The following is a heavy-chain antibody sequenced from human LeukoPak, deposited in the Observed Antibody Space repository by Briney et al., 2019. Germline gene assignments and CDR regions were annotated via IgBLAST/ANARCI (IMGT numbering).Heavy chain of an antibody. CDR2: INHSGST. J-gene: IGHJ3*02. CDR3: ARDRSQWRYAFDI. V-gene: IGHV4-34*01. CDR1: GGSFSGYY. Sequence: SETLSLTCAVYGGSFSGYYWSWIRQPPGKGLEWIGEINHSGSTNYNPSLKSRVTISVDTSKNQFSLKLSSVTAADTAVYYCARDRSQWRYAFDIWGQGTMVTVSS. D-gene: IGHD6-19*01.